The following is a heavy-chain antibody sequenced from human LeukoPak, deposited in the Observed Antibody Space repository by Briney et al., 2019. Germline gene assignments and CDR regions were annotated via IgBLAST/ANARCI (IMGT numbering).Heavy chain of an antibody. J-gene: IGHJ3*02. CDR3: ARLWWTEILDAFDI. Sequence: ASVKVSCKASGYTFSSYYMHWVRQAPGQGLEWMGIINPSGDTTTYAQKFQDRVTMTRDTSKNQFSLKLSSVTAADTAVYYCARLWWTEILDAFDIWGQGTMVTVSS. CDR1: GYTFSSYY. D-gene: IGHD2-8*02. CDR2: INPSGDTT. V-gene: IGHV1-46*01.